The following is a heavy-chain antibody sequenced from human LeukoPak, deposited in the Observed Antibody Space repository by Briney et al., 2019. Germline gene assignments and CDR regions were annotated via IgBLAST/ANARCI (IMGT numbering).Heavy chain of an antibody. V-gene: IGHV3-53*01. J-gene: IGHJ6*04. CDR3: ATIRGDYARGMHGMDV. D-gene: IGHD4-17*01. CDR1: GFSVSSRY. CDR2: IYIDGST. Sequence: GGSLRLSCAVSGFSVSSRYMSWVRRAPGRGLEWVSVIYIDGSTFYADSVKGRFTISRDDSNHKLNFHMNSLRVEDTAVYQCATIRGDYARGMHGMDVWGKGTTVTVSS.